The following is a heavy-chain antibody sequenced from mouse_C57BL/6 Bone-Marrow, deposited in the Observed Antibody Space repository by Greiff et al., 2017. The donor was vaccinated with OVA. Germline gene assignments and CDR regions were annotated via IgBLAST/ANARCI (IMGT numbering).Heavy chain of an antibody. CDR3: ARGSPLYYFDD. CDR1: GYTFTSYW. V-gene: IGHV1-69*01. Sequence: QVQLQQPGAELVMPGASVKLSCTASGYTFTSYWMHWVQQRPGQGLEWIGEIDPSDSYTNYTQKFKVKSTLTVDKSSSTAYMQLSSLTSEDSAVYYCARGSPLYYFDDGGQGTTLTVSS. CDR2: IDPSDSYT. D-gene: IGHD3-1*01. J-gene: IGHJ2*01.